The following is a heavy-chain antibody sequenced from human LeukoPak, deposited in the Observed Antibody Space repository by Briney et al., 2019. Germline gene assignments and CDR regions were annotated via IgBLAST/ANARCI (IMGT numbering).Heavy chain of an antibody. J-gene: IGHJ4*02. V-gene: IGHV3-11*04. D-gene: IGHD3-22*01. Sequence: PGGSLRLSCAASGFTFSDYYMSWIRQAPGKGLEWVSYINSSGSTIYYADSVKGRFTISRGNAKNSLYLQMSSLRAEDTAVYYGTRYYVDYYDSSGSIYWGQGTLVTVSS. CDR2: INSSGSTI. CDR1: GFTFSDYY. CDR3: TRYYVDYYDSSGSIY.